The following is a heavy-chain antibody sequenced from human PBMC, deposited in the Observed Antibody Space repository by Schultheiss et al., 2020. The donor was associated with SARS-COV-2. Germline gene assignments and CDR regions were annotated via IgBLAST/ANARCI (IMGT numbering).Heavy chain of an antibody. CDR3: ARDSIGELSRGDYYYGMDV. V-gene: IGHV3-23*01. CDR2: ISGSGGTT. J-gene: IGHJ6*02. Sequence: GGSLRLSCAASGFTFSSYAMNWVRQAPGKGLEWVSTISGSGGTTYYADSVKGRFTISRDISKNTLYLQMNSLRAEDTAVYYCARDSIGELSRGDYYYGMDVWGQGTTVTVSS. CDR1: GFTFSSYA. D-gene: IGHD3-10*01.